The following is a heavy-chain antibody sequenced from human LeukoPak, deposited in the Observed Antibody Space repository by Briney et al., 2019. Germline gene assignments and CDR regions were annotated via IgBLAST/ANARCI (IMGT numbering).Heavy chain of an antibody. V-gene: IGHV3-15*01. CDR2: IKSKTDGGTT. J-gene: IGHJ4*02. CDR3: TRDQTPYY. Sequence: PGGSLRLSCADSGFTFSNAWMSWVRQAPGKGLEWVGRIKSKTDGGTTDYAAPVKGRFTISRDDSQGIAYLQMNSLKTEDTAVYYCTRDQTPYYWGQGTLVTVSS. CDR1: GFTFSNAW.